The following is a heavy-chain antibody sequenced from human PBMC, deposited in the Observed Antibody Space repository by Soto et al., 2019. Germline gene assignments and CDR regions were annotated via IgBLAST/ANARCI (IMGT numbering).Heavy chain of an antibody. Sequence: QVQLVQSGAEVKKPGSSVKVSCKASGGTFSSYAISWVRQAPGQGLEWMGGIIPIFGTANYAQKFQGRVTITADESTSTAYMELSSLRSEDMAVYYCARGWDRYDSSGYDAFDIWGQGTMVTVSS. CDR3: ARGWDRYDSSGYDAFDI. CDR2: IIPIFGTA. V-gene: IGHV1-69*01. D-gene: IGHD3-22*01. J-gene: IGHJ3*02. CDR1: GGTFSSYA.